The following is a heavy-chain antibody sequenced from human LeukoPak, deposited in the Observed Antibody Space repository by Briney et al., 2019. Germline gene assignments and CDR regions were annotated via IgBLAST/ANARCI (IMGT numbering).Heavy chain of an antibody. CDR1: GYTFTSYD. J-gene: IGHJ6*03. CDR2: MNPNSGNT. D-gene: IGHD4-17*01. V-gene: IGHV1-8*03. Sequence: GASVKVSCKASGYTFTSYDINWVRQATGQGLEWMGWMNPNSGNTGYAQKFQGRVTITSNTSISTAYMELSSLRSEDTAAYYCARVPTAYYYYYMDVWGKGTTVTVSS. CDR3: ARVPTAYYYYYMDV.